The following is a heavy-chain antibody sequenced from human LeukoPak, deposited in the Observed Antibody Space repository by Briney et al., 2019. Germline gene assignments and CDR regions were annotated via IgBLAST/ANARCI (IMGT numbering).Heavy chain of an antibody. CDR3: ARSSIVRGFDN. V-gene: IGHV4-39*01. CDR1: GGSISSSTDY. D-gene: IGHD1-26*01. Sequence: SETLSLTCTASGGSISSSTDYWAWIRQPPGKGLEWIVTMYYSGDTYHNPSLKSRVTMSVDTSKNQVSLMLGSVTAADTAVYYCARSSIVRGFDNWGPGTLVTVSS. CDR2: MYYSGDT. J-gene: IGHJ4*02.